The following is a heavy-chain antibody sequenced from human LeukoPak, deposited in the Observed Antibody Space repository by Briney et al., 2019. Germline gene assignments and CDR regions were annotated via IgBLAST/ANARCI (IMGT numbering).Heavy chain of an antibody. D-gene: IGHD3-3*01. Sequence: SETLSLTCDVSGGSVTSTNWCTWVRQPPGKGLEWFGEVHLDGGTNYNPSLKSRLIMSVDLPENHISLKLTSVTAADTAVYYCAREGGFYRPLDYWGQGTLVTVSS. J-gene: IGHJ4*02. CDR3: AREGGFYRPLDY. V-gene: IGHV4-4*02. CDR1: GGSVTSTNW. CDR2: VHLDGGT.